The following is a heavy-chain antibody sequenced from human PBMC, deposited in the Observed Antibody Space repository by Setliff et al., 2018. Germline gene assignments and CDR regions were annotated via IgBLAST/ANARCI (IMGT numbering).Heavy chain of an antibody. D-gene: IGHD2-2*01. Sequence: PSETLSLTCAVYGGSFSTYYWGWIRQPPGKGLEWIGEISHSGSTNYNPSLKSRVTMSVDTSKNQFSLNLNSVNAADTAVYYFRLAHCNTTSCAEALDFWSQGTLVTVSS. J-gene: IGHJ4*02. V-gene: IGHV4-34*01. CDR3: RLAHCNTTSCAEALDF. CDR1: GGSFSTYY. CDR2: ISHSGST.